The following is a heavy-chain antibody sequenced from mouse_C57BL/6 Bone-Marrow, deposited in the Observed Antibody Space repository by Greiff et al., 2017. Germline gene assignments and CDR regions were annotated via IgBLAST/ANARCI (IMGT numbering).Heavy chain of an antibody. CDR1: GFTFSSYA. J-gene: IGHJ2*01. CDR3: ARDRRYYGISECDY. CDR2: ISDGGSYT. Sequence: EVQRVESGGGLVKPGGSLKLSCAASGFTFSSYAMSWVRQTPEKRLEWVATISDGGSYTYYPDNVKGRFTISRDNAKNNLYLQMSHLKSEDTAMYYCARDRRYYGISECDYWGQGTTLTVAS. D-gene: IGHD1-1*01. V-gene: IGHV5-4*01.